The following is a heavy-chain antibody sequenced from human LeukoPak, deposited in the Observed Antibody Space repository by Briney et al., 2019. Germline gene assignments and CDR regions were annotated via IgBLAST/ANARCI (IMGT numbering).Heavy chain of an antibody. J-gene: IGHJ4*02. CDR2: ISSSGSTI. Sequence: WGSLRLSCAASGFTFSSYEMNWVRQAPGKGLEWVSYISSSGSTICYADSVKGRFTISRDNAKNSLYLQMNSLRAEDTAVYYCARDGGDYYDSSGLDYWGQGTLVTVSS. CDR1: GFTFSSYE. D-gene: IGHD3-22*01. CDR3: ARDGGDYYDSSGLDY. V-gene: IGHV3-48*03.